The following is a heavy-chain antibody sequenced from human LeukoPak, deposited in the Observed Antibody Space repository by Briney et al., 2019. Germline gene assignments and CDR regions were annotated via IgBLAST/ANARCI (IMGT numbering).Heavy chain of an antibody. CDR2: IGGSGGST. CDR3: AKEYHYASGSYLFSFDY. J-gene: IGHJ4*02. CDR1: GFTFYNYA. D-gene: IGHD3-10*01. V-gene: IGHV3-23*01. Sequence: PGGSLRLSCAASGFTFYNYAMSWVRQAPAKGLEWVSTIGGSGGSTYYADSVKGRFTVSRDNSKNTLYLQMNSLRAEDTAVYYCAKEYHYASGSYLFSFDYWGQGTLVTVSS.